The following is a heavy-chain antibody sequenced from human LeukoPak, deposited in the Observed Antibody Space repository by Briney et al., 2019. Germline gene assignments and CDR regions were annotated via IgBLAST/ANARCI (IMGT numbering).Heavy chain of an antibody. Sequence: GGSLRLSCADSEFTFSNAWMSWVRQAPGKGLEWVGRIKSKSDGGTTDYAAPVKGRFTISRDESKNTLYLQMNSLKAEDTAVYYCTTVGCSGGGCFFFDYWGQGTLVTVSS. CDR3: TTVGCSGGGCFFFDY. V-gene: IGHV3-15*01. J-gene: IGHJ4*02. CDR1: EFTFSNAW. D-gene: IGHD2-15*01. CDR2: IKSKSDGGTT.